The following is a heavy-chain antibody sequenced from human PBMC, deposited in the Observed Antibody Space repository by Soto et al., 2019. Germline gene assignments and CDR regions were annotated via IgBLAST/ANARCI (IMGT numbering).Heavy chain of an antibody. CDR3: ARGAEMSTLTKWFDP. Sequence: VQLVESGGGLVKPGGSPRLSCAASGFTFSDYYVTWIRQAPGKGLEWLAYISRDGNAIFYADSVNGRFTISRDNAKNSLFLQMDDLRAEDTGMFFCARGAEMSTLTKWFDPWGQGTLVIVSS. CDR2: ISRDGNAI. V-gene: IGHV3-11*01. J-gene: IGHJ5*02. D-gene: IGHD1-1*01. CDR1: GFTFSDYY.